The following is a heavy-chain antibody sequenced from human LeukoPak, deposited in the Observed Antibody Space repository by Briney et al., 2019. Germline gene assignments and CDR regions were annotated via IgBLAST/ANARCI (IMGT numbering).Heavy chain of an antibody. Sequence: ASVRVSCKSSGYTFIDYYIHWVRQAPGQGLEWMGCIDPDSGGTKFAQHSQGRVNLTRDTSIRTAYMELSRLTSDDTAIYYCAREYYDTSGSTYAFDIWGQGTMVTVSS. CDR1: GYTFIDYY. V-gene: IGHV1-2*02. CDR3: AREYYDTSGSTYAFDI. CDR2: IDPDSGGT. D-gene: IGHD3-22*01. J-gene: IGHJ3*02.